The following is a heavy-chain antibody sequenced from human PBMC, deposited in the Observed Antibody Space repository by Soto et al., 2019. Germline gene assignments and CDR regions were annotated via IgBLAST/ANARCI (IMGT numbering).Heavy chain of an antibody. D-gene: IGHD3-22*01. CDR3: ARGDTRHYYDSSGYDNFDY. V-gene: IGHV1-69*13. CDR2: IIPIFGTA. CDR1: GGTFSSYA. Sequence: SVKVSCKASGGTFSSYAISWVRQAPGQGLEWMGGIIPIFGTANYAQKFQGRVTITADESTSTAYMELSSLRSEDTAVYYCARGDTRHYYDSSGYDNFDYWGQGTLVTVSS. J-gene: IGHJ4*02.